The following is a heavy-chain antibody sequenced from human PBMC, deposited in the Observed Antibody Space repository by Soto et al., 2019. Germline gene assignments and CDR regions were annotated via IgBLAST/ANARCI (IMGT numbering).Heavy chain of an antibody. CDR3: AKSPWGATIAPWHH. V-gene: IGHV3-30*18. J-gene: IGHJ4*02. CDR2: ISHDGSSN. CDR1: GFTFSSYG. Sequence: QVQLVESGGGVVQTGKSLRLSCAGSGFTFSSYGMHWVRLAPGKGLEWLAAISHDGSSNYYADSVNGRFTISRDNSKNTLYLQMTSLRVEDTAVYYCAKSPWGATIAPWHHWGQGTLVTVSS. D-gene: IGHD5-12*01.